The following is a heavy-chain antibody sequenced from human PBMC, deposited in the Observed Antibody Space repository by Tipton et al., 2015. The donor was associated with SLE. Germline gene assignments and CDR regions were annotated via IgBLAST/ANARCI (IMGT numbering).Heavy chain of an antibody. CDR1: GFTFSSYA. D-gene: IGHD3-16*02. CDR2: ISGSGGST. V-gene: IGHV3-23*01. CDR3: AKDFYDYVWGSYPPVFDY. Sequence: SLRLSCAASGFTFSSYAMSWVRQAPGKGLEWVSAISGSGGSTYYADSVKGRSTISRDNSKNTLYLQMNSLRAEDTAVYYCAKDFYDYVWGSYPPVFDYWGQGTLVTVSS. J-gene: IGHJ4*02.